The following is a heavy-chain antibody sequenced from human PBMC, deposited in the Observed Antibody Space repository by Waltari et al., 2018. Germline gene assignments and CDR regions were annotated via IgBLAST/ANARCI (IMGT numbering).Heavy chain of an antibody. Sequence: QVQLQESGPGLVKPSETLSLTCAVSGYSISSGYYWGWIRQPPGKGLEWIGSIYHSGSTYYNPSLKSRVTISVDTSKNQFSLKLSSVTAADTAVYYCASFLEAIDYWGQGTLVTVSS. D-gene: IGHD3-3*01. V-gene: IGHV4-38-2*01. CDR3: ASFLEAIDY. CDR1: GYSISSGYY. J-gene: IGHJ4*02. CDR2: IYHSGST.